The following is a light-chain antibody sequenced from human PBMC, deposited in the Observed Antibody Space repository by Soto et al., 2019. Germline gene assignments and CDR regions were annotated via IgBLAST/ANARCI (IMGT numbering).Light chain of an antibody. V-gene: IGLV1-47*01. J-gene: IGLJ3*02. Sequence: QSVLTQPPSASGTPGQRVTISCSGGTSNIGSEFVYWYQQLPGTTPKLLIYRDNQRPSGVPDRFSGSKSGTSASLAISGLRSEDEADYYCAAWDASLSGWVFGGGTKVTVL. CDR3: AAWDASLSGWV. CDR2: RDN. CDR1: TSNIGSEF.